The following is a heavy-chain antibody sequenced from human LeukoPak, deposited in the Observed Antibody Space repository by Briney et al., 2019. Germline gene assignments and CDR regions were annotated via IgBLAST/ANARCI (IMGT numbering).Heavy chain of an antibody. CDR1: GYTFTSYA. CDR2: INPNSGGT. J-gene: IGHJ6*03. Sequence: ASVKVSCKASGYTFTSYAMNWVRQAPGQGLEWMGWINPNSGGTNYAQKFQGRVTMTRDTSISTAYMELSRLRSDDTAVYYCARDGEAAPPYYYYYYMDVWGKGTTVTISS. CDR3: ARDGEAAPPYYYYYYMDV. V-gene: IGHV1-2*02. D-gene: IGHD2-15*01.